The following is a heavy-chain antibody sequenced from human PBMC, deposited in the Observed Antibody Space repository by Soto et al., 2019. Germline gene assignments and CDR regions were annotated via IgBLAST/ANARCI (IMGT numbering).Heavy chain of an antibody. CDR3: ANYYGDYAGVEFFQH. CDR2: ITGSGRST. D-gene: IGHD4-17*01. Sequence: EVQLLESGGDLVQPGGSLRLSCALSGVTFSNYAMNWVRQAPGKGLEWVSAITGSGRSTYYAESVKGRFTISRDNSKNTLYLQTNSLRAEDTAVYYCANYYGDYAGVEFFQHWGQGNLVTVSS. V-gene: IGHV3-23*01. CDR1: GVTFSNYA. J-gene: IGHJ1*01.